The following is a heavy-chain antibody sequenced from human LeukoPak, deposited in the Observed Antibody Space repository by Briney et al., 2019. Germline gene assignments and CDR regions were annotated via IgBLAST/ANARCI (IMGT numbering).Heavy chain of an antibody. CDR1: GASISGYY. D-gene: IGHD2-15*01. CDR3: ARHTVVATSSFDY. Sequence: SETLSLTCSVSGASISGYYWSWIRQPPGKGLEWIAFINYNGHINYNPSLKSRVTISVDTSKTQFSLKLNSVTAADMALYYCARHTVVATSSFDYWGQGTLVTVSS. CDR2: INYNGHI. V-gene: IGHV4-59*08. J-gene: IGHJ4*02.